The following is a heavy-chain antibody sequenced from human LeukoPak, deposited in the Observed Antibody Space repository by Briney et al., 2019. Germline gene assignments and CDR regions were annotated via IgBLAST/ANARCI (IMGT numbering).Heavy chain of an antibody. CDR1: GGSISSGGYY. CDR3: ARDLLGEGLLRYFDY. Sequence: SETLSITCTVSGGSISSGGYYWSWIRQHPGKGLEWIGYIYYSGSTYYNPSLKSRVTISVDTSKNQFSLKLSSVTAADTAVYYCARDLLGEGLLRYFDYWGQGTLVTVSS. J-gene: IGHJ4*02. V-gene: IGHV4-31*03. D-gene: IGHD4-17*01. CDR2: IYYSGST.